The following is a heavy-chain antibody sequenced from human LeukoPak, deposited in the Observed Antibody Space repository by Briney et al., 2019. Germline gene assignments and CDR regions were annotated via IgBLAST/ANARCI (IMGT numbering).Heavy chain of an antibody. J-gene: IGHJ5*02. V-gene: IGHV4-34*01. CDR1: GGSFSGYY. D-gene: IGHD6-13*01. Sequence: SETLSLTCAVYGGSFSGYYWSWIRQPPGKGLEWIGEINHSGSTNYNPSLKSRVTISVDTSKNRFSLKLSSVTAADTAVYYCARVSPRRIAAAFYNWFDPWGQGTLVTVSS. CDR3: ARVSPRRIAAAFYNWFDP. CDR2: INHSGST.